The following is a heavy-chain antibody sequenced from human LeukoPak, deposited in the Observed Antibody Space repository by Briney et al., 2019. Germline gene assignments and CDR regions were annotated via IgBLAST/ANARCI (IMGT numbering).Heavy chain of an antibody. CDR2: IIPIFGTA. CDR1: GGTFSSYA. CDR3: ARGGQLLHYYYYYMDV. V-gene: IGHV1-69*05. J-gene: IGHJ6*03. D-gene: IGHD2-2*01. Sequence: SVKVSCKASGGTFSSYAISWVRQAPGQGLEWMGRIIPIFGTASYAQKFQGRVTITTDESTSTAYMELSSLRSEDTAVYYCARGGQLLHYYYYYMDVWGKGTTVTVSS.